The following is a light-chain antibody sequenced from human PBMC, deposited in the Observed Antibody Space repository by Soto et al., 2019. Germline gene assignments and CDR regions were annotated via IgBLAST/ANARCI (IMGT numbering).Light chain of an antibody. CDR3: HQRQSWPRT. Sequence: EIVLTQSPATLSSFPGPRDTLSCRASQYINTRLAWYQHRPGQAPRLLIYQTSIRAAGIPARFSASGTGTDFTLTISYVQPEDFALYYCHQRQSWPRTCGQGTKVDIK. V-gene: IGKV3-11*01. J-gene: IGKJ1*01. CDR2: QTS. CDR1: QYINTR.